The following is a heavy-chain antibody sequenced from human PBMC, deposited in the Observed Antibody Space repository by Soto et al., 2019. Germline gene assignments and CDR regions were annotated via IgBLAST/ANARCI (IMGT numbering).Heavy chain of an antibody. Sequence: GGSLRLSCTASGFTFGDYAMSWFRQAPGKGLEWVGFIRSKAYGGTTEYAASVKGRFTISRDDSKSIAYLQMNSLKTEDTAVYYCTRVAGDSSGYSYGLGDWFDPWGQGTLVTVSS. CDR2: IRSKAYGGTT. CDR3: TRVAGDSSGYSYGLGDWFDP. V-gene: IGHV3-49*03. D-gene: IGHD5-18*01. J-gene: IGHJ5*02. CDR1: GFTFGDYA.